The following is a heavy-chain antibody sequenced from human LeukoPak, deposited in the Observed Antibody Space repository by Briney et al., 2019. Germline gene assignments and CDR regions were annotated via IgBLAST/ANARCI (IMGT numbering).Heavy chain of an antibody. CDR3: ASFYRRWPRDY. V-gene: IGHV4-39*01. CDR2: IYSSGST. D-gene: IGHD3-16*02. CDR1: GSSISRSTYY. J-gene: IGHJ4*02. Sequence: PETLSLTCTVSGSSISRSTYYWALIRQPPGKGLEWIGSIYSSGSTYYSPSLKNRVTISVDTSKNQFSLKLSSVTAADTAVYYCASFYRRWPRDYWGQGTLVTVSS.